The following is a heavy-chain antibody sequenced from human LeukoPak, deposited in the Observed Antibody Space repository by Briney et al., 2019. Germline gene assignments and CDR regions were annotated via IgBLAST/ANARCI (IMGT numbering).Heavy chain of an antibody. CDR3: ARLKVRGYFDY. CDR1: GGSISSSSYY. D-gene: IGHD3-10*01. Sequence: KPSETLSLTCTVSGGSISSSSYYWGWIRQPPGKGLEWIGSIYYSGSTYYNPSLKSRVTISVDTSKNQFSLKLSSVTAADTAVYYCARLKVRGYFDYWGQGTLVTVSS. J-gene: IGHJ4*02. CDR2: IYYSGST. V-gene: IGHV4-39*07.